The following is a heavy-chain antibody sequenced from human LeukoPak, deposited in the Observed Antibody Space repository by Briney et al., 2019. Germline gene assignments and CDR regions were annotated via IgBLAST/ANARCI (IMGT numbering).Heavy chain of an antibody. D-gene: IGHD3-16*01. CDR1: GFTFDDYA. CDR2: ISWNSGSI. Sequence: GRSLRLSCAASGFTFDDYAMHWVRQAPGKGLEWVSGISWNSGSIGYADSVKGRFTISRDNAKNSLYLQMNSLRAEDTALYYCAKGRWGETYYMDAWGKGTMVTVSS. CDR3: AKGRWGETYYMDA. J-gene: IGHJ6*03. V-gene: IGHV3-9*01.